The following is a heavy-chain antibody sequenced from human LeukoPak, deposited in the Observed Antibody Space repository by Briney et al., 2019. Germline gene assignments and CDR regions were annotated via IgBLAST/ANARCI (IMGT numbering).Heavy chain of an antibody. CDR2: ISYDVNNK. Sequence: GRSLSLSCAASGFTFFNYGMHWVSQDPGKGLEWVAVISYDVNNKHYADAVQGRFTISRHNSKNTLYLQIISLRAEDTAVYYCARASLGYCSSTSCPLFDYWGQGTLVTVSS. V-gene: IGHV3-30*03. CDR1: GFTFFNYG. J-gene: IGHJ4*02. D-gene: IGHD2-2*01. CDR3: ARASLGYCSSTSCPLFDY.